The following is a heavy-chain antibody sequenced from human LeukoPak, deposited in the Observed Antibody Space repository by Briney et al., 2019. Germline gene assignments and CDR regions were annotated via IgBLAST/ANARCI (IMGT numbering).Heavy chain of an antibody. J-gene: IGHJ4*02. CDR3: ARARFLEWLFLDY. D-gene: IGHD3-3*01. CDR2: INPNNGGT. Sequence: ASVKVSCKASEYTFTGYYIHWVRQAPGQGLEWMGWINPNNGGTNYAQKLQGRVTMTRDTSISTAYMELRRLRSDDTAVYYCARARFLEWLFLDYWGQGTLVTVSS. V-gene: IGHV1-2*02. CDR1: EYTFTGYY.